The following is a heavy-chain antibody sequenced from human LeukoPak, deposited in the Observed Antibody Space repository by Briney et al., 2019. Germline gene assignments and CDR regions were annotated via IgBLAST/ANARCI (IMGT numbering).Heavy chain of an antibody. Sequence: PGGSLRLSCAASGFTLSTYAMSWVRQAPGKGLEWVAVISYDGSNKYYADSVKGRFTISRDNSKNTLYLQMSSLRPEDTAVYFCAKDVIGQQWPENYWGQGTLVTVSS. CDR1: GFTLSTYA. CDR2: ISYDGSNK. CDR3: AKDVIGQQWPENY. V-gene: IGHV3-30*18. J-gene: IGHJ4*02. D-gene: IGHD6-19*01.